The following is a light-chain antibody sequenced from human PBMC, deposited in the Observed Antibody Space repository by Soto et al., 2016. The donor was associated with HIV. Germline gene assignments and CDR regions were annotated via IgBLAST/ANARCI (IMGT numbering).Light chain of an antibody. V-gene: IGLV3-21*02. J-gene: IGLJ2*01. Sequence: SYELTQPPSVSVAPGETARITCGGNKIGSKSVHWYQERSGQAPLLVVYDDSDRPSGIPERFSGSSSGNTATLTISRVEAGSEADYYCQVWDTSSDVVFGGGTKADRP. CDR2: DDS. CDR3: QVWDTSSDVV. CDR1: KIGSKS.